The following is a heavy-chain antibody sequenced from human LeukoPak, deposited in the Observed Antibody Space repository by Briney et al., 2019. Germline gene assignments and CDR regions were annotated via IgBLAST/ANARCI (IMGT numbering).Heavy chain of an antibody. CDR1: GGSISSGGYY. Sequence: SETLSLTCTVSGGSISSGGYYWSWIRQHPGKGLEWIGYIYYSGSTYYNPSLKSRVTISVDTSKNQFSLKLSSVTAADTAVYYCARGPPYGDYEADYWGQGTLVTVSS. J-gene: IGHJ4*02. CDR3: ARGPPYGDYEADY. D-gene: IGHD4-17*01. CDR2: IYYSGST. V-gene: IGHV4-31*03.